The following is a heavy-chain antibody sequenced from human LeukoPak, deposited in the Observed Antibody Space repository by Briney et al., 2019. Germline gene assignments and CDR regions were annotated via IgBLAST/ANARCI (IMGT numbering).Heavy chain of an antibody. V-gene: IGHV3-49*04. Sequence: GGSLRLSCTASGFTFGDYAMSWVRQAPGKGLEWVGFIRSKAYGGTTEYAASVKGRFTISRDDYKSIAYLQMNSLKTEDTAVYYCTRVPSIAGDYWGQGTLVTVSS. J-gene: IGHJ4*02. CDR2: IRSKAYGGTT. CDR3: TRVPSIAGDY. CDR1: GFTFGDYA. D-gene: IGHD1-14*01.